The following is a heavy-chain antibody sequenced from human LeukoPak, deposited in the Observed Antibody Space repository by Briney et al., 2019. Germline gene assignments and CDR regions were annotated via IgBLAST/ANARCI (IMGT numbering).Heavy chain of an antibody. D-gene: IGHD5-24*01. J-gene: IGHJ4*02. V-gene: IGHV3-21*01. CDR2: IRFTGSYI. CDR1: GGSISSSSYF. CDR3: TRAGPRRDGYNSDY. Sequence: ETLSLTCTVSGGSISSSSYFWGWIRQAPGTGLEWVSSIRFTGSYIFYADSVKGRFTISRDDAKNLLSLQMISLRAEYTAVYYCTRAGPRRDGYNSDYWGQGTLVTVSS.